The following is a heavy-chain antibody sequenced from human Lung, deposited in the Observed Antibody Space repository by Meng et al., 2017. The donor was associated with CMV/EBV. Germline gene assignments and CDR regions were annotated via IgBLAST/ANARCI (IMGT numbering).Heavy chain of an antibody. CDR3: PTRPDYYILYCFDY. D-gene: IGHD2-21*02. Sequence: ASVXVSCKASGYRLTAYYIHWVRQAPAQGLEWMGWIKSSDGGKLYAQKLQGRVTMTRDATIRTAYMVLNNLTSDDSAVYFCPTRPDYYILYCFDYWCQGTPVTVSS. J-gene: IGHJ4*02. V-gene: IGHV1-2*02. CDR1: GYRLTAYY. CDR2: IKSSDGGK.